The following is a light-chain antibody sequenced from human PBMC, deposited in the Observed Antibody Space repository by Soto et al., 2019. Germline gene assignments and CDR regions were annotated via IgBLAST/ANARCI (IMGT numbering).Light chain of an antibody. J-gene: IGKJ2*01. V-gene: IGKV1-39*01. Sequence: DIQMTQSPSSVSASVGARVTITCRASQSISSYLNWYQQRPGKAPKFLIYDASSLQSGVPSRFSGSGSGTDFTLTISSLQPEDFATYYCQQSYSTPHTFGQGTKLEIK. CDR1: QSISSY. CDR3: QQSYSTPHT. CDR2: DAS.